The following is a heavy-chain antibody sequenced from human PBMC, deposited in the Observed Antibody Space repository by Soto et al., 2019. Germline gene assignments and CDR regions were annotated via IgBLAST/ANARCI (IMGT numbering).Heavy chain of an antibody. CDR1: GGTFSSYA. J-gene: IGHJ6*02. CDR3: ARSQGSSTSLEIYYYYYYGMDV. Sequence: QVPLVQSGAEVKKPGSSVKASCKASGGTFSSYAISWVRQAPGQGLEWMGGIIPISDTTNYAQKFQGRVTITADESTSTAYMELSSLRSEDTAVYYCARSQGSSTSLEIYYYYYYGMDVWGQGTTVTVSS. D-gene: IGHD2-2*01. V-gene: IGHV1-69*01. CDR2: IIPISDTT.